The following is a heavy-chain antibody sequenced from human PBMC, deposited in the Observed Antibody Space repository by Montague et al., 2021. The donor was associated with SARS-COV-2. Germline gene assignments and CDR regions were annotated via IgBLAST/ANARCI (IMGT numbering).Heavy chain of an antibody. CDR3: TSGREGNYNVMDV. CDR1: GDSVSSHSAT. D-gene: IGHD1-1*01. J-gene: IGHJ6*02. CDR2: TYYSSKWYN. Sequence: CAISGDSVSSHSATWNWVTQSPSRGLEWLGRTYYSSKWYNDYAVSVRGRVTINPHTSKNQFSLQLNSVTPEDTAIYYCTSGREGNYNVMDVWGQGTTVTVSS. V-gene: IGHV6-1*01.